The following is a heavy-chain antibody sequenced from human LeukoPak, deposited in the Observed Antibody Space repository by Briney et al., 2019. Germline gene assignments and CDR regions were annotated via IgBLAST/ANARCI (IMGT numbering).Heavy chain of an antibody. D-gene: IGHD3-10*01. Sequence: SETLSLTCTVSGGSISSYYWSWIRQPPGKGLEWIGYIYYSGSTNYNPSLKSRVTISVDTSKKFFSLNLTSVTAADTAVYYCARGGYYGSGSYYGHWGQGTLVTVSS. V-gene: IGHV4-59*01. CDR3: ARGGYYGSGSYYGH. CDR1: GGSISSYY. J-gene: IGHJ4*02. CDR2: IYYSGST.